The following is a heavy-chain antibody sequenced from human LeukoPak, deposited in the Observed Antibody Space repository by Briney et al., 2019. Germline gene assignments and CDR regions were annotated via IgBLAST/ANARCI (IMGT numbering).Heavy chain of an antibody. J-gene: IGHJ4*02. Sequence: GGSLRLSCAASGFTFSSYAMSWVRQAPGKGLEWVSTISGSDGRTYYADSVKGRFTISRDNSKNTLYLQMNSLRADDTAVYYCAKAQGDQWELPDYWGQGILVTVSS. V-gene: IGHV3-23*01. CDR1: GFTFSSYA. CDR3: AKAQGDQWELPDY. D-gene: IGHD1-26*01. CDR2: ISGSDGRT.